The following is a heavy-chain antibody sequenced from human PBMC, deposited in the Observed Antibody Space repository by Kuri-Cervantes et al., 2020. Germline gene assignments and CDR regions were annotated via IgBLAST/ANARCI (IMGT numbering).Heavy chain of an antibody. CDR3: ASPQYMTMRITTAFHI. Sequence: ASVKVSCKASGYTFTSYYMHWVRQAPGQGLEWMGIINPSGGSTSYAQKFQGRVTINTDESTAYLELSSLRSEDTDVYYCASPQYMTMRITTAFHIRGQGTMVTVSS. CDR1: GYTFTSYY. D-gene: IGHD4/OR15-4a*01. CDR2: INPSGGST. V-gene: IGHV1-46*01. J-gene: IGHJ3*02.